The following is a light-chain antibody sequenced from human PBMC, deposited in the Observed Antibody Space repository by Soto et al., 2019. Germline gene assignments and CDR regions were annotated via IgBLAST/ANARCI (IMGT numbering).Light chain of an antibody. CDR1: SRDVGAYDY. V-gene: IGLV2-8*01. Sequence: SALTQPPSASGSPGRSVTISCTGTSRDVGAYDYVSWYQQHPGKAPKLIIYHVTKRPSGVPDRFSSSKSGNTASLTVSGLQAEDEADYYCASYAGTTFYVFGTGTKVTVL. CDR3: ASYAGTTFYV. CDR2: HVT. J-gene: IGLJ1*01.